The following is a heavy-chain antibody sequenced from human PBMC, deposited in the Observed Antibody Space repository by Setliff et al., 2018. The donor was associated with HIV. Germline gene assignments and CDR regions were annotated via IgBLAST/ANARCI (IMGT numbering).Heavy chain of an antibody. Sequence: PSETLSLTCTVSGGSISTSYWNWIRQPPGKGLEWIAYIYISGTTNYNPSLKSRVTISLDTSRNQFSLKLGSVTAAYTAMYYCAREHCSGGSCNGFDIWGQGTMVTVSS. V-gene: IGHV4-4*09. CDR1: GGSISTSY. CDR3: AREHCSGGSCNGFDI. CDR2: IYISGTT. J-gene: IGHJ3*02. D-gene: IGHD2-15*01.